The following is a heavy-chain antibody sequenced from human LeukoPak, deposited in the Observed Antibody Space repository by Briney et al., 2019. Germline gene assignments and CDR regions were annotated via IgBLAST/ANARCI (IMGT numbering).Heavy chain of an antibody. D-gene: IGHD3-22*01. Sequence: GGSLRLSCAASGFTFSSYAMSWVRQAPGKGLVWVALIYGDGSFTRYADSVKGRFTISRDNAKNTVYLQMNSLRAEDTAVYYCARAYYDSSGYFDYWGQGALVTVSS. CDR3: ARAYYDSSGYFDY. V-gene: IGHV3-74*01. CDR1: GFTFSSYA. CDR2: IYGDGSFT. J-gene: IGHJ4*02.